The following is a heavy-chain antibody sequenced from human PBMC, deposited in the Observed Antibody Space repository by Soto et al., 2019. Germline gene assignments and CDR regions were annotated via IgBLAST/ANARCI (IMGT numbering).Heavy chain of an antibody. J-gene: IGHJ4*02. V-gene: IGHV4-39*01. CDR2: VFHTGFT. CDR3: ATSQKGYNWNYFDH. CDR1: GGSVSGSYYY. D-gene: IGHD1-1*01. Sequence: QLQLEESGPGLVKPSETLSLTCAVSGGSVSGSYYYWAWLRQSPGKGPVWIGRVFHTGFTASNPSLESRGSVSVDTSKSQFSRTLSAVTASDTAVYYCATSQKGYNWNYFDHWGQGALGTAS.